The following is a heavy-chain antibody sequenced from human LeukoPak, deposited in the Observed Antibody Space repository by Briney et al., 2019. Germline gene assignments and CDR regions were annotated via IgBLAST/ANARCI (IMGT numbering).Heavy chain of an antibody. D-gene: IGHD3-9*01. Sequence: SQTLSLTCTVSGGSIISGANYWSWIRQRPGRGLEWIGYIYSSGHTYHNPSLKSRVFLSVGTSKRQLSLKLTSVTAADTAVYYCARAPSVDWYQFQLWGQGPLVTVSS. CDR2: IYSSGHT. V-gene: IGHV4-31*03. J-gene: IGHJ1*01. CDR1: GGSIISGANY. CDR3: ARAPSVDWYQFQL.